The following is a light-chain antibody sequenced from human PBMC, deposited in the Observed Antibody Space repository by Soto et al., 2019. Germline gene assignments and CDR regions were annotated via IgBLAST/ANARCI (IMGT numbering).Light chain of an antibody. J-gene: IGLJ2*01. CDR1: SSDVGSYNL. Sequence: QSALTQPASVSGSPGQSITISCTGTSSDVGSYNLVSWYQHHPGKAPKLMIYEGSNRPSGVSTRFSGSKSDNTASLTISGLQAEDEADYYCSSYAGAVVFGGGTKLTVL. CDR2: EGS. CDR3: SSYAGAVV. V-gene: IGLV2-23*01.